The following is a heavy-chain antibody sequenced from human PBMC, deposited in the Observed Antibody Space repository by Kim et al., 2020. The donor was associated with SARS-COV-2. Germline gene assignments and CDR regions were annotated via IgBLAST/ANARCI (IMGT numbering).Heavy chain of an antibody. CDR1: GGTFSSYA. V-gene: IGHV1-69*13. CDR3: ARAIREQQLVTYYYYGMDV. J-gene: IGHJ6*02. CDR2: IIPIFGTA. Sequence: SVKVSCKASGGTFSSYAISWVRQAPGQGLEWMGGIIPIFGTANYAQKFQGRVTITADESTSTAYMELSSLRSEDTAVYYCARAIREQQLVTYYYYGMDVWGQGTTVTVSS. D-gene: IGHD6-13*01.